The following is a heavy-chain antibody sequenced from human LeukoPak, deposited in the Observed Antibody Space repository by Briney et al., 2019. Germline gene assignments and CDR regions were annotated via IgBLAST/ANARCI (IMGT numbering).Heavy chain of an antibody. CDR2: ISGSGSST. J-gene: IGHJ3*02. D-gene: IGHD3-10*01. V-gene: IGHV3-43*02. Sequence: PGGTLRLSCAASGFTFTSYGMSWVRQAPGKGLEWVSVISGSGSSTYYADSVKGRFTISRDNSKNSLYLQMNSLRTEDTALYYCAKVELSGSGSYGAFDIWGQGTMVTVSS. CDR3: AKVELSGSGSYGAFDI. CDR1: GFTFTSYG.